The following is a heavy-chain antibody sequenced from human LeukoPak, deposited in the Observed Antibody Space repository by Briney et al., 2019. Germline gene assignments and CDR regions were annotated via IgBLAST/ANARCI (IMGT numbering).Heavy chain of an antibody. CDR2: IYTSGST. CDR1: GGSISSYY. V-gene: IGHV4-4*07. CDR3: ARDRDAPGGYYYYYMDV. J-gene: IGHJ6*03. Sequence: PSETLSLTCTVSGGSISSYYWSWIRQPAGKGLEWIGRIYTSGSTNYNPSLKSRVTMSVDTSKNQFSLKLSSVTAADTAVYYCARDRDAPGGYYYYYMDVWGKGTTVTVSS. D-gene: IGHD1-26*01.